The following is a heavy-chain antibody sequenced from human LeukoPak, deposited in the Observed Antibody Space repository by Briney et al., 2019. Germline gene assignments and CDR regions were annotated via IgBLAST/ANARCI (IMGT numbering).Heavy chain of an antibody. V-gene: IGHV4-39*07. J-gene: IGHJ4*02. CDR2: IYYSGST. D-gene: IGHD6-19*01. CDR3: ATAGEQWRGEEFDY. Sequence: SETLSLTCTVSGGSISSSSYYWGWIRQPPGKGLEWIGSIYYSGSTYYNPSLKSRVTISVDTSKNQFSLKLSSVTAADTAVYYCATAGEQWRGEEFDYWGQGTLVTVSS. CDR1: GGSISSSSYY.